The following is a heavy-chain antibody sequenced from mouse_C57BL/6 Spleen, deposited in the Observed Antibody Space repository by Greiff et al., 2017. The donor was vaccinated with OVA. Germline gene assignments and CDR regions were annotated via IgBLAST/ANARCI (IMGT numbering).Heavy chain of an antibody. Sequence: VQLQQSGAELVRPGTSVKVSCKASGYAFTNYLIEWVKQRPGQGLEWIGVINPGSGGTNYNEKFKGKATLTADKSSSTAYMQLSSLTSEDSAVYFCARSPYYGSSWGYFDVWGTGTTVTVSS. CDR2: INPGSGGT. CDR3: ARSPYYGSSWGYFDV. CDR1: GYAFTNYL. V-gene: IGHV1-54*01. J-gene: IGHJ1*03. D-gene: IGHD1-1*01.